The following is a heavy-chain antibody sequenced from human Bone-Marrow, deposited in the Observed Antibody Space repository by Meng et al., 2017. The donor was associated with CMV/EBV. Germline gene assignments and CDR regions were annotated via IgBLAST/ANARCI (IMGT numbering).Heavy chain of an antibody. CDR1: GFTFSSYS. CDR3: ARGKGLRFLEWLPDY. Sequence: GGSLRLSCAASGFTFSSYSMNWVRQAPGKGLEWVSYISSSSSYIYYADSVKGRFTISRDNAKNSLYLQMNSLRAEDTAVYYCARGKGLRFLEWLPDYWGQGTLVTVSS. CDR2: ISSSSSYI. D-gene: IGHD3-3*01. J-gene: IGHJ4*02. V-gene: IGHV3-21*05.